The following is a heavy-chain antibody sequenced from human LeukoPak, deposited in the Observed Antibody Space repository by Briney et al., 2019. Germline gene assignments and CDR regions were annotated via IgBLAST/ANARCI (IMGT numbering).Heavy chain of an antibody. Sequence: ASVKVSCKASGGTFSSYAISWVRQAPGQGLEWMGRIIPILGIANYAQKSQGRVTITADKSTSTAYMELSSLRSEDTAVYYCARDPQKEQQLVQNWFDPWGQGTLVTVSS. CDR3: ARDPQKEQQLVQNWFDP. J-gene: IGHJ5*02. CDR1: GGTFSSYA. D-gene: IGHD6-13*01. CDR2: IIPILGIA. V-gene: IGHV1-69*04.